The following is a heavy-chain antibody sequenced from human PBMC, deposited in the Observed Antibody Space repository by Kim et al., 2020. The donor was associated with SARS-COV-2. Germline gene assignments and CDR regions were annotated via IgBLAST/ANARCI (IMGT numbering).Heavy chain of an antibody. V-gene: IGHV3-33*01. CDR2: IWYDGSNK. Sequence: GGSLRLSCAASGFTFSSYGMHWVRQAPGKGLEWVAVIWYDGSNKYYADSVKGRFTISRDNSKNTLYLQMNSLRAEDTAVYYCARDRGSLLWFGETLDYWGQGTLVTVSS. J-gene: IGHJ4*02. CDR3: ARDRGSLLWFGETLDY. CDR1: GFTFSSYG. D-gene: IGHD3-10*01.